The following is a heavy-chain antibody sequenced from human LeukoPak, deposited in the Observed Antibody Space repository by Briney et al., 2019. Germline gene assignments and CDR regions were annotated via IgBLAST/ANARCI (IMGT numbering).Heavy chain of an antibody. CDR1: GDTVSSNSAA. V-gene: IGHV6-1*01. D-gene: IGHD2-2*01. J-gene: IGHJ4*02. CDR3: ARATCSSTSCLYYFDY. CDR2: TYYRSKWYN. Sequence: SQTLSLTCAISGDTVSSNSAAWNWIRQSPSRGLEWLGRTYYRSKWYNDYAVSVKSRITINPDTSKNQFSLQLNSVTPEDTAVYYCARATCSSTSCLYYFDYWGQGTLVTVSS.